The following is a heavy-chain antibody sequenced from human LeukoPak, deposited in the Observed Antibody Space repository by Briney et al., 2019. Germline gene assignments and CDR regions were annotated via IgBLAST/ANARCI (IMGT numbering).Heavy chain of an antibody. CDR3: ARRRDGYNEDFFDY. J-gene: IGHJ4*02. CDR1: GGSITSSSYY. Sequence: SETLSPTCTVSGGSITSSSYYWVWIRQPPGKGLEWIGSIFHSGSTYYNASLKSRVTISVDTSRNQFSLKLSSVTAADTAVYYCARRRDGYNEDFFDYWGQGTLVTVSS. V-gene: IGHV4-39*01. D-gene: IGHD5-24*01. CDR2: IFHSGST.